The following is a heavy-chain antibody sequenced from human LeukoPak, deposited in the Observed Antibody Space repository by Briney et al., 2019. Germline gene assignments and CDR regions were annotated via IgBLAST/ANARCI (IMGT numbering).Heavy chain of an antibody. CDR2: ISGSGGST. CDR3: ASEAGNTAMVTPFDY. D-gene: IGHD5-18*01. Sequence: PGGSLRLSCVASGFTFSSYAMSWVRQAPGKGLEWVSAISGSGGSTYYADSVKGRFTISRDNAKNSLYLQMNSLRAEDTAVYYCASEAGNTAMVTPFDYWGQGTLVTVSS. CDR1: GFTFSSYA. J-gene: IGHJ4*02. V-gene: IGHV3-23*01.